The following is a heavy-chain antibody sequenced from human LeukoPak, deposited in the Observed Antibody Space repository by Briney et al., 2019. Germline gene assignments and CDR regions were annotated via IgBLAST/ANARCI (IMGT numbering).Heavy chain of an antibody. J-gene: IGHJ4*02. Sequence: GGSLRLSCAASGFTFSSFSMGWVRQTPGKGLEWVSDISGSASITKYADSVKGRFIISRDNSKNTLFLQMNSLTAEDTAVYYCATGAASIGWLSHDHWGQGTLVTVSS. CDR2: ISGSASIT. D-gene: IGHD2-15*01. V-gene: IGHV3-23*01. CDR1: GFTFSSFS. CDR3: ATGAASIGWLSHDH.